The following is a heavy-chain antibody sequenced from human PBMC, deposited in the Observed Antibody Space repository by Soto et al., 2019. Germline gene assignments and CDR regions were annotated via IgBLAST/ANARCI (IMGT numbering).Heavy chain of an antibody. CDR3: ARGSSRDEWELPLFDY. CDR1: GGTFSSYA. Sequence: GASVKVSCKASGGTFSSYAISWVRQAPGQGLEWMGGIIPIFGTANYAQKFQGRVTITADESTSTAYMELSSLRSEDTAVYYCARGSSRDEWELPLFDYWGQGTLVTVSS. V-gene: IGHV1-69*13. D-gene: IGHD1-26*01. CDR2: IIPIFGTA. J-gene: IGHJ4*02.